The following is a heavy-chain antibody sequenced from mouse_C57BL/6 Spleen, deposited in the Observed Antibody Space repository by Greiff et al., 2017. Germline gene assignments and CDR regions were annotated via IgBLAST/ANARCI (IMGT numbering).Heavy chain of an antibody. V-gene: IGHV14-2*01. CDR2: VDPEDGET. Sequence: EVQLQQSGAELVKPGASVMLSCTASGFNIKDYYMHWVKHRTEPGMELICRVDPEDGETTSATQFQAKATITADTSSNTAYLQLSSLTSEDTSVYYCARMDGYWGQGTTLTVSS. J-gene: IGHJ2*01. CDR3: ARMDGY. CDR1: GFNIKDYY.